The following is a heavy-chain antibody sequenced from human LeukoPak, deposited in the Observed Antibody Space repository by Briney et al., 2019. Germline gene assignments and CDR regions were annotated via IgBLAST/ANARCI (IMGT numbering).Heavy chain of an antibody. CDR1: GYIFSIYA. D-gene: IGHD1-7*01. V-gene: IGHV7-4-1*02. CDR3: ARDYTVALGTTTYFQH. CDR2: INTNTGNP. J-gene: IGHJ1*01. Sequence: GASVKVSCKASGYIFSIYAMIWVRQAPGQGLEFMGWINTNTGNPTYAQGFTGRFVFSLDTSVSTAYLQIRSLKAEDTAVYYCARDYTVALGTTTYFQHWGQGTLVTVSS.